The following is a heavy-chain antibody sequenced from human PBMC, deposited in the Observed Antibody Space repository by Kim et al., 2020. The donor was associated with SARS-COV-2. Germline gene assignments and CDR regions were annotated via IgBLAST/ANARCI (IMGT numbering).Heavy chain of an antibody. CDR3: SRVRVSHWRGFDH. J-gene: IGHJ4*02. D-gene: IGHD1-1*01. Sequence: SETLSLTCSVSSDSIMNFNSHYTWIRQAPGRGLEWLGEISHRGSTNFNPSLQGRASISVDTSKRQFSLTLNSVTAADTAFYYCSRVRVSHWRGFDHLGQG. CDR2: ISHRGST. CDR1: SDSIMNFNSH. V-gene: IGHV4-31*03.